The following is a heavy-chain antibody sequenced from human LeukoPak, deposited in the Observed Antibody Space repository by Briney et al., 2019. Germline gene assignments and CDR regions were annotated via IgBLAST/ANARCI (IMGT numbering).Heavy chain of an antibody. J-gene: IGHJ4*02. CDR3: ARARRERYFDY. D-gene: IGHD1-26*01. Sequence: GASVKVSCKASGYTFTGYYMNWVRQATGQGLEWMGWINPNSGGTNYAQKFQGRVTMTRGTSISTAYMELSRLRSDDTAVYYCARARRERYFDYWGQGTLVTVSS. CDR2: INPNSGGT. CDR1: GYTFTGYY. V-gene: IGHV1-2*02.